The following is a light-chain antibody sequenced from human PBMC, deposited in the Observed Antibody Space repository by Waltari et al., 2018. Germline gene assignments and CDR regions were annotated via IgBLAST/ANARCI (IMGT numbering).Light chain of an antibody. CDR2: KSS. CDR3: QQYNSYSRT. CDR1: QSIDSW. J-gene: IGKJ1*01. Sequence: DIQMTQSPSTLSASVEDRVTITCRASQSIDSWLAWYQQKPGKAPKLLIYKSSSLESGVPSRFSGSGSGTEFTLTISSLQPDDFAAYYCQQYNSYSRTFGQGTKVEIK. V-gene: IGKV1-5*03.